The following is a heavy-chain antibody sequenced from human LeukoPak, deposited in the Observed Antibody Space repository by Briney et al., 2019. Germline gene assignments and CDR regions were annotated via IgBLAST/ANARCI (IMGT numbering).Heavy chain of an antibody. D-gene: IGHD6-6*01. J-gene: IGHJ6*02. Sequence: GASVKVSCEASGYTFIDYYLHWVRQAPGQGLEWMGWINPNSGGTNYAQKFQGRVTMTRDTSISTAYMELSRLRSDDTAVYYCARGVAARPGSYYYGMDVWGQGTTVTVSS. CDR3: ARGVAARPGSYYYGMDV. CDR2: INPNSGGT. CDR1: GYTFIDYY. V-gene: IGHV1-2*02.